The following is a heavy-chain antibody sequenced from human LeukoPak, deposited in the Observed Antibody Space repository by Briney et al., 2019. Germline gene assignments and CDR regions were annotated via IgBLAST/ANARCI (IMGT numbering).Heavy chain of an antibody. CDR1: GGSISSGGYY. V-gene: IGHV4-31*03. D-gene: IGHD2-8*01. CDR3: ARHKNGGTFPIDS. Sequence: ASQTLSLTCTVSGGSISSGGYYWSWIRQHPGKGLEWIGYIYYTGSTYYNPSLESRVTISVDTSKNQFSLKLTSVTAADTAAYYCARHKNGGTFPIDSWGQGTLVTVSS. CDR2: IYYTGST. J-gene: IGHJ4*02.